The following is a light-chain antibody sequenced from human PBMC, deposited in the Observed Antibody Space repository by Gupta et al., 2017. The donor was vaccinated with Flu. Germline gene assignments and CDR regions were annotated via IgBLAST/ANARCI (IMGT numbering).Light chain of an antibody. CDR1: KSFEYSESNTY. CDR3: QQGHSRPWA. Sequence: VLVGRATFKCCASRKSFEYSESNTYLGWFQQKPGQPPRRLIYQASNRESGVPDRFSGSGSGTDFILKISSVEAEDVAVYYCQQGHSRPWAFGQGTKVEIK. V-gene: IGKV2-30*01. CDR2: QAS. J-gene: IGKJ2*01.